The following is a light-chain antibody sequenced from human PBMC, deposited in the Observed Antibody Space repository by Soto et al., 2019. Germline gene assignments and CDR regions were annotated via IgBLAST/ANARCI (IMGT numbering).Light chain of an antibody. Sequence: DIQMTQSPSSLSASVGDRVTITCQASQDISNYLNWYQQKPGKAPKLLIYDASNLETEVPSRFSGSGSGTDFTITISSLQPEDIATYYCQQYDNLPPYTFGQGTKLEIK. CDR1: QDISNY. CDR3: QQYDNLPPYT. CDR2: DAS. J-gene: IGKJ2*01. V-gene: IGKV1-33*01.